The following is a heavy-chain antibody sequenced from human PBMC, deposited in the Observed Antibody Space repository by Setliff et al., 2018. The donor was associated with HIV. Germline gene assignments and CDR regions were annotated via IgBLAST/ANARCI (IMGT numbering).Heavy chain of an antibody. V-gene: IGHV4-39*02. J-gene: IGHJ4*02. Sequence: SETLSLTCTVSDGSISSTNHYWGWIRQSPGKRLEWIGTVHYSGSTYYNPSLKSRLTISVDTSTNHFSLKLSSVAAADTAVYYCATSPAGEILGSRPFYFDYWGQGTLVTVSS. D-gene: IGHD3-10*01. CDR1: DGSISSTNHY. CDR3: ATSPAGEILGSRPFYFDY. CDR2: VHYSGST.